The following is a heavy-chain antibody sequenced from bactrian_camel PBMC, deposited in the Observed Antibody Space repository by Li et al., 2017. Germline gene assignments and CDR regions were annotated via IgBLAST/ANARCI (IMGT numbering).Heavy chain of an antibody. Sequence: HVQLVESGGGLVQPGGSLTLSCAASGYTCIGWLRQALGKRRELIATADTTGSKAYTDVVKGRFTISQDSAKNTVYLEMNSLQPEDTAMYFCATPRRIPCNWSAGIAVWGQGTQVTVS. CDR1: GYTCI. V-gene: IGHV3S53*01. CDR2: ADTTGSK. J-gene: IGHJ4*01. D-gene: IGHD7*01. CDR3: ATPRRIPCNWSAGIAV.